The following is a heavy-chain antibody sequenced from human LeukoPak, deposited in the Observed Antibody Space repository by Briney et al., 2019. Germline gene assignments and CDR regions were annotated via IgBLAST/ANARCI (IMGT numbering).Heavy chain of an antibody. CDR2: IYYSGST. V-gene: IGHV4-39*07. J-gene: IGHJ4*02. CDR3: ARARGGATMVRGAVGYYDY. Sequence: SETLSLTCTVSGGSISSSSYCWGWIRQPPGKGLEWIGSIYYSGSTYYNPSLKSRVTISVDTSKNQFSLKLSSVTAADTAVYYCARARGGATMVRGAVGYYDYWGQGTLVTVSS. CDR1: GGSISSSSYC. D-gene: IGHD3-10*01.